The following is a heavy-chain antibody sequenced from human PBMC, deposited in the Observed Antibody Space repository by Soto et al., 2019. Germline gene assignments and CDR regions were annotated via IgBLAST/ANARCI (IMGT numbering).Heavy chain of an antibody. Sequence: QVQLVESGGGVVQPRRSLRLSCAASGFTFSSYGMHWVRQAPGKGLEWVAVISYDGSNKYYADSVKGRFTISRDNSKNTLYLQMNSLRAEDTAVYYCAKDGSNTYYYYGMDVWGQGTTVTVSS. CDR1: GFTFSSYG. V-gene: IGHV3-30*18. J-gene: IGHJ6*02. D-gene: IGHD6-13*01. CDR3: AKDGSNTYYYYGMDV. CDR2: ISYDGSNK.